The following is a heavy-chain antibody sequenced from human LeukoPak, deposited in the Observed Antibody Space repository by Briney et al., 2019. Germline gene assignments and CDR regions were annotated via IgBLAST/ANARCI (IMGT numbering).Heavy chain of an antibody. D-gene: IGHD3-22*01. CDR2: ISSSSSYI. Sequence: GGSLRLSCAASGFTFSSYSMNWVRQAPGKGLEWVSSISSSSSYIYYADSVKGRFTISRDNAKNSPYLQMNNLRAEDTAVYYCATHYYDSSGYYYDHAFDIWGQGTMVTVSS. J-gene: IGHJ3*02. CDR3: ATHYYDSSGYYYDHAFDI. V-gene: IGHV3-21*04. CDR1: GFTFSSYS.